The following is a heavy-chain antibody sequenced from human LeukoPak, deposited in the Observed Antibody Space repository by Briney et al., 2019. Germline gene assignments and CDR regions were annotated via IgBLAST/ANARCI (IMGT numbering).Heavy chain of an antibody. D-gene: IGHD6-13*01. Sequence: SETLSLTCTVSGGSISSGSYYWSWIRQPAGKGLEWIGRIYTSGSTNYNPSLKSRVTISVDTSKNQFSLKLSSVTAADTAVYYCARVGLIAAMAFDIWGQGTMVTVSS. CDR3: ARVGLIAAMAFDI. V-gene: IGHV4-61*02. CDR1: GGSISSGSYY. CDR2: IYTSGST. J-gene: IGHJ3*02.